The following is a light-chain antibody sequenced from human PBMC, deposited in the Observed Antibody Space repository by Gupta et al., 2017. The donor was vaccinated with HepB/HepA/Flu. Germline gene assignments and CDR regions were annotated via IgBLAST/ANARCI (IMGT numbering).Light chain of an antibody. J-gene: IGLJ3*02. CDR2: EVS. V-gene: IGLV2-23*02. CDR3: CSYAGSSTDWV. Sequence: QSALPPPASVSGSPGQSITISCTGTSSDVGSYNLVSWYQQHPGQAPKLMIYEVSKRPSGVSNRFSGPKSGNTASLTISGLQAEDEADYYCCSYAGSSTDWVFGGGTKLTVL. CDR1: SSDVGSYNL.